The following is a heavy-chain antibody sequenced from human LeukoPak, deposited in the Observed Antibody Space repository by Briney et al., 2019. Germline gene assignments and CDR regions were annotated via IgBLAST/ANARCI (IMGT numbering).Heavy chain of an antibody. CDR1: GGSFSGYY. J-gene: IGHJ3*02. CDR2: IYYSGST. D-gene: IGHD5-24*01. V-gene: IGHV4-31*11. Sequence: PSETLSLTCAGYGGSFSGYYWSWIRQHPGKGLEWIGYIYYSGSTYYNPSLKSRVTISVATSKNQFSLKLSSVTAADTAVYYCARDQMDDSDAFDIWGQGTMATVSS. CDR3: ARDQMDDSDAFDI.